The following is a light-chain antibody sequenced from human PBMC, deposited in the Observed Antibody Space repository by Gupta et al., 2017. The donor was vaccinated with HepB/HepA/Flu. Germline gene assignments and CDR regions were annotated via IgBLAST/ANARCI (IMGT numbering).Light chain of an antibody. CDR1: SSDVGAYNY. Sequence: SALTQPPSASGSPGPSVTISCTGTSSDVGAYNYVSWYQQHPGKAPKLIVSEVNKRPAGVPDRLSGSKSGNTASLTVSGRQEEEEADYYCRSDAGSDTFLFGTGTAVTVL. CDR2: EVN. CDR3: RSDAGSDTFL. V-gene: IGLV2-8*01. J-gene: IGLJ1*01.